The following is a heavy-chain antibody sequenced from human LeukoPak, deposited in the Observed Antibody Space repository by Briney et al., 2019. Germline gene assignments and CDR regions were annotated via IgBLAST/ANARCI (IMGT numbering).Heavy chain of an antibody. CDR1: GYTFTSYY. D-gene: IGHD4-17*01. CDR2: INPSGGST. CDR3: ARDRGFGGDYFSFDY. V-gene: IGHV1-46*01. J-gene: IGHJ4*02. Sequence: GASVKVSCKASGYTFTSYYMHWVRQAPGQELEWMGIINPSGGSTSYAQKFQGRVTMTRDTSTSTVYMELSSLRSEDTAVYYCARDRGFGGDYFSFDYWGQGTLVTVSS.